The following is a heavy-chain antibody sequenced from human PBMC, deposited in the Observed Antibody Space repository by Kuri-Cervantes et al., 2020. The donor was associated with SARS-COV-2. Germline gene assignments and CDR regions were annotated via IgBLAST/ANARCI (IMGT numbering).Heavy chain of an antibody. CDR3: ARLIGDGYPRYSFDH. CDR2: IYYSGST. Sequence: SETLSLTCTVSGGSISSSSYYWGWIRQPPGKGLEWIGSIYYSGSTYYNPSLKSRVTISVDTSKNQFSLKLSSVTAADTSVYYCARLIGDGYPRYSFDHWGQGTLVTVSS. V-gene: IGHV4-39*01. CDR1: GGSISSSSYY. D-gene: IGHD5-24*01. J-gene: IGHJ4*02.